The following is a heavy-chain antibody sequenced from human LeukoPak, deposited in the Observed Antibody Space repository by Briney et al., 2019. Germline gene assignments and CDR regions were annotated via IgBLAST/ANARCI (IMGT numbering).Heavy chain of an antibody. CDR2: ISYDGSNK. CDR1: GFTVSSYA. Sequence: PGGSLRLSWAASGFTVSSYAMRWVRQAAGKGRGWGAVISYDGSNKYYADSVKCRFTISRDNSKNTLYLPLNSLRAEDTAVYYCARDGGSVVPVYLFDYWGQGTLVTVSS. CDR3: ARDGGSVVPVYLFDY. V-gene: IGHV3-30*04. J-gene: IGHJ4*02. D-gene: IGHD2-2*01.